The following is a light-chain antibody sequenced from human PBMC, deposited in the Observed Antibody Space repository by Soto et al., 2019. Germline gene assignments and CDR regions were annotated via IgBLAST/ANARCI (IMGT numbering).Light chain of an antibody. CDR3: AAWDDSLSGPV. CDR2: RNN. CDR1: SSNIGSNY. V-gene: IGLV1-47*01. Sequence: QSVLTQPPSASGTPGQRVTISCSGSSSNIGSNYVYWYQQLQGTAPKLLIYRNNLRPSGVPDRCSGSKSGTSASLAISGLLSEDEADYYCAAWDDSLSGPVFGGGTQLTVL. J-gene: IGLJ7*01.